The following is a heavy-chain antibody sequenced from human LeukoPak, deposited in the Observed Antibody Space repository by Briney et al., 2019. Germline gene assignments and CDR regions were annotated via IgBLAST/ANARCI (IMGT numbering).Heavy chain of an antibody. Sequence: QSGGSLRLSCAASGFTFSSYGMHWVRQAPGKGLEWVAFIRYDGSNKYYADSVKGRFTISRDNSKNTLYMQMNSLRAEDTAVYYCARDRGMDHGNYYYMDVWGKGTTVTVSS. D-gene: IGHD1-1*01. J-gene: IGHJ6*03. CDR2: IRYDGSNK. CDR1: GFTFSSYG. CDR3: ARDRGMDHGNYYYMDV. V-gene: IGHV3-30*02.